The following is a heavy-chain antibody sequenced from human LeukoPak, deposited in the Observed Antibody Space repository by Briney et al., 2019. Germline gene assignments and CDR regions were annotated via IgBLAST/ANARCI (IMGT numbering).Heavy chain of an antibody. J-gene: IGHJ3*02. CDR3: ARDRAEWQYYFDTSGDYYVGDSFDI. D-gene: IGHD3-22*01. CDR1: GGSISSGGYY. CDR2: IYYSGST. V-gene: IGHV4-31*03. Sequence: KPSETLSLTCTVSGGSISSGGYYWGWIRQHPGKGLEWIGYIYYSGSTYYNPSLKSRVTISVDTSESQFSLRLSSVTAADTAVYYCARDRAEWQYYFDTSGDYYVGDSFDIWGQGTMVTVSS.